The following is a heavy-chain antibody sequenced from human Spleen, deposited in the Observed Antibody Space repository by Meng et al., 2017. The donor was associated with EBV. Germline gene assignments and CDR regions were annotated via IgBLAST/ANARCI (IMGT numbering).Heavy chain of an antibody. V-gene: IGHV1-8*01. D-gene: IGHD3-10*01. CDR2: MNPNSGST. Sequence: QGQLVQSGAEVKKPGDSVKLSCKASGYSFISYGINWVRQATGQGLEWMGRMNPNSGSTDYAQKFQGRVTMTRDTSTNTAYMELGSLGSEDTAVYYCARDFYGTGSYYWFDPWGQGTLVTVSS. CDR1: GYSFISYG. CDR3: ARDFYGTGSYYWFDP. J-gene: IGHJ5*02.